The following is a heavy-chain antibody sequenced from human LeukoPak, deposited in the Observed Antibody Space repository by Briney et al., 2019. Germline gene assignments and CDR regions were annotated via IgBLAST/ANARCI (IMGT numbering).Heavy chain of an antibody. D-gene: IGHD3-9*01. CDR2: ISGSGGNT. CDR3: AKGAIPDYYDMLNGYYSVHYYMDD. CDR1: GLTFSSYA. V-gene: IGHV3-23*01. J-gene: IGHJ6*03. Sequence: GGSLRLSCADSGLTFSSYAINWVRQAPGKGLEWLSAISGSGGNTYYAESVKGRFTISRDNSKNTLYLQMNSLRAEDTAVYYCAKGAIPDYYDMLNGYYSVHYYMDDWGKGTTVTVSS.